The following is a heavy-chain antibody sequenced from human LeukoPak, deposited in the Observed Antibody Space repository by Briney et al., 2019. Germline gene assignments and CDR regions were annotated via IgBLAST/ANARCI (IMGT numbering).Heavy chain of an antibody. Sequence: ASVKVSCKASGYTFTCYYMHWVRQAPGQGLEWMGWINPNSGGTNYAQKFQGRVTMTRDTSISTAYMELSRLRSDDTAVYYCARGGSYYYDSSGYDWFDPWGQGTLVTVSS. J-gene: IGHJ5*02. CDR3: ARGGSYYYDSSGYDWFDP. CDR1: GYTFTCYY. V-gene: IGHV1-2*02. CDR2: INPNSGGT. D-gene: IGHD3-22*01.